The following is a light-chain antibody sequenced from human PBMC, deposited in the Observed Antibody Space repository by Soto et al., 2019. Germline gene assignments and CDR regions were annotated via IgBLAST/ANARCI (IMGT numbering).Light chain of an antibody. J-gene: IGKJ3*01. V-gene: IGKV3-20*01. CDR1: QSVSSSY. CDR2: GAS. Sequence: EIVLTQSPGTLSLSPGERATLSCRASQSVSSSYLAWYQQKPGQTPRLLFYGASSRATGIPDRFSGSGSGIDFTLTISRVEPEDFAVYYCQQYGSSPFTFGPGTKVDIK. CDR3: QQYGSSPFT.